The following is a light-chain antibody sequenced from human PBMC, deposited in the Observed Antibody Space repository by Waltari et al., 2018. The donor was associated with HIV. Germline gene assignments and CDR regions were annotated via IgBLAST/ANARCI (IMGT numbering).Light chain of an antibody. CDR1: QSLVYSDGNSY. Sequence: DVVMTQSPLSLPVTLGQPASISCRSSQSLVYSDGNSYLNWFQQRPGQSPRRLIYQASKGESWVPERISGSGSSTAFNLKISRGEGEDGGGFYCMPGTHWPPWTFGQGTKVEIK. V-gene: IGKV2-30*01. CDR3: MPGTHWPPWT. CDR2: QAS. J-gene: IGKJ1*01.